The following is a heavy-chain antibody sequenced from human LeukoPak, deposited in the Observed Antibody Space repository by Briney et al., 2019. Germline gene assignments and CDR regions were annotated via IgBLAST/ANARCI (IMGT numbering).Heavy chain of an antibody. CDR3: ARQADDGYFDY. J-gene: IGHJ4*02. D-gene: IGHD1-1*01. Sequence: PSETLSLTCAVSGGSISSGGYSWSWIRQPPGKGLEWIGYTYHSGSTYYNPSLKSRVTISVDRSKNQFSLKLSSVTAADTAVYYCARQADDGYFDYWGQGTLVTVSS. CDR1: GGSISSGGYS. V-gene: IGHV4-30-2*01. CDR2: TYHSGST.